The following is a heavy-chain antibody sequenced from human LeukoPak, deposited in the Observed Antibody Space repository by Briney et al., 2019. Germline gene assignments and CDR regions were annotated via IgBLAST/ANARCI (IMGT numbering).Heavy chain of an antibody. J-gene: IGHJ4*02. D-gene: IGHD1-26*01. CDR3: ARGVGSPPQHDY. CDR1: GYSISSGYY. V-gene: IGHV4-38-2*02. CDR2: IYHSGST. Sequence: SETLSLTCTVSGYSISSGYYWGWIRQPPGKGLEWIGSIYHSGSTYYNPSLKSRVTISVDTSKNQFSLKLSSVTAADTAVYYCARGVGSPPQHDYWGQGTLVTVSS.